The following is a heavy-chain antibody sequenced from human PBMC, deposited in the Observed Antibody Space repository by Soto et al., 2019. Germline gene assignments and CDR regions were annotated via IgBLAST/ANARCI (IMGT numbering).Heavy chain of an antibody. D-gene: IGHD3-22*01. CDR1: GFGVGSND. V-gene: IGHV3-53*01. CDR2: MYSGGSR. Sequence: GGLRLSCAVSGFGVGSNDMRWARQAPGKGLEWVSVMYSGGSRYDAESVKCRFTISRDSPKNTLFLHMNSLGVEDTAVYYCAKRYYDSSGYYSLDYWGQGTLVTV. J-gene: IGHJ4*02. CDR3: AKRYYDSSGYYSLDY.